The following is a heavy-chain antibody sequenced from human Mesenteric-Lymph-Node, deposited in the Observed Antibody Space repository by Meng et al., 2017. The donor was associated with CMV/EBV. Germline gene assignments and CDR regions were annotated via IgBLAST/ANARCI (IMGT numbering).Heavy chain of an antibody. CDR1: GFTFGDYT. Sequence: GESLKISCAASGFTFGDYTMHWVRQAPGKGLEWVSGINWNGGSTGYADSVKGRFTISRDNAKNSLYLQMNSLRAEDTAVYYCASRPDSSSWLKDYYYGMDVWGQGTTVTVSS. CDR2: INWNGGST. J-gene: IGHJ6*02. D-gene: IGHD6-13*01. V-gene: IGHV3-20*04. CDR3: ASRPDSSSWLKDYYYGMDV.